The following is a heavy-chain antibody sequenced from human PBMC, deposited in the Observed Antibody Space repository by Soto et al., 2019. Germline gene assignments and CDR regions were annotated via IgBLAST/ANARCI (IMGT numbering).Heavy chain of an antibody. Sequence: VQLVESGGGLVQPGGSLRLSCAASGFTFSSYSMNWVRQAPGKGLEWVSYISSSSSTIYYADSVKGRFTISRDNAKNSLYLQMNSLRDEDTAVYYCARDYPASYSSGWNSEVYGMDVWGQGTTVTVSS. CDR1: GFTFSSYS. CDR2: ISSSSSTI. D-gene: IGHD6-19*01. CDR3: ARDYPASYSSGWNSEVYGMDV. V-gene: IGHV3-48*02. J-gene: IGHJ6*02.